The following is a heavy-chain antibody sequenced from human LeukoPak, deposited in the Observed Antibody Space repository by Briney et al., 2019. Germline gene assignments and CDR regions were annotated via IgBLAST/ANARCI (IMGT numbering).Heavy chain of an antibody. CDR2: IKSKTDGGTA. V-gene: IGHV3-15*07. CDR1: GFTFNTYA. J-gene: IGHJ4*02. D-gene: IGHD3-22*01. CDR3: TTADSSGRFLIDY. Sequence: GGSLRLSCAASGFTFNTYAMNWVRQAPGKGLEWVGRIKSKTDGGTADYAAPVKGRFTISRDDSKNTLYLQMNSLKTEDTAVYYCTTADSSGRFLIDYWGQGTLVTVSS.